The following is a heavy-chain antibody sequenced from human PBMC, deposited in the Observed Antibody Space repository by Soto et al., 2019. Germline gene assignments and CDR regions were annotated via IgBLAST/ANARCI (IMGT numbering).Heavy chain of an antibody. CDR1: GFTFNSYG. CDR2: IWYDGSNK. J-gene: IGHJ6*02. CDR3: ARGLTGYSSGWFSDYYYYYGRDG. Sequence: ARSLRLSCAASGFTFNSYGMHWVRKAPGKGLEWVAVIWYDGSNKYYADSVKGRFTISRDNSKNTLYLQMNSLRAEDTAVYYCARGLTGYSSGWFSDYYYYYGRDGWGQGTTVTVS. D-gene: IGHD6-19*01. V-gene: IGHV3-33*01.